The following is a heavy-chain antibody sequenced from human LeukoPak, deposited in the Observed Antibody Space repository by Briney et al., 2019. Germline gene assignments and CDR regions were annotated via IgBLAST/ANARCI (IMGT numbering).Heavy chain of an antibody. Sequence: GGSLRLSCAASAFTFSSYAMSWVRQAPGKGLEWVSAISGSGGSTYYADSVKGRFTISRDNSKNTLYLQMNSLRAEDTAVYYCAKDGVLGCSSTSCYSGYFDYWGQGTLVTVSS. J-gene: IGHJ4*02. CDR1: AFTFSSYA. CDR2: ISGSGGST. D-gene: IGHD2-2*01. V-gene: IGHV3-23*01. CDR3: AKDGVLGCSSTSCYSGYFDY.